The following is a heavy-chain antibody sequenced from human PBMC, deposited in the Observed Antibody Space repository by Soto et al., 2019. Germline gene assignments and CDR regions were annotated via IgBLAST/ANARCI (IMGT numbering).Heavy chain of an antibody. CDR1: GSTFSSYA. J-gene: IGHJ6*02. CDR3: AKVAAAGVGYYYYAMDV. CDR2: ISYDGSKK. Sequence: GGSLRLSCAASGSTFSSYAMHWVRQAPGKGLEWVAVISYDGSKKYCADSVKGRFTISRDNSKNTLYLQMNSLRAEDTAVYYCAKVAAAGVGYYYYAMDVWGQGTTVTVSS. D-gene: IGHD6-13*01. V-gene: IGHV3-30*18.